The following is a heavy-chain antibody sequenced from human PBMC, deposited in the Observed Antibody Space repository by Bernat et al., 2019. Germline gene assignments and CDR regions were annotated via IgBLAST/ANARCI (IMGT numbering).Heavy chain of an antibody. CDR2: IWYDGSNK. CDR3: ATLVGATADY. J-gene: IGHJ4*02. Sequence: VQLLESGGGLVQPGGPLRLSCAASGFTFSSYGMHWVRQAPGKGLEWVAVIWYDGSNKYYADSVKGRFTISRDNSKNTLYLQMNSLRAEDTAVYYCATLVGATADYWGQGTLVTVSS. D-gene: IGHD1-26*01. CDR1: GFTFSSYG. V-gene: IGHV3-33*01.